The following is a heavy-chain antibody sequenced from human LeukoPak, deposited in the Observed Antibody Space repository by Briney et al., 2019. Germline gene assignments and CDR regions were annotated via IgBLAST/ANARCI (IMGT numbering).Heavy chain of an antibody. CDR3: AHTLGDYVWGSYRYTNYYYYFDY. CDR2: IYWNDDK. CDR1: GFSLSTSGVG. J-gene: IGHJ4*02. D-gene: IGHD3-16*02. V-gene: IGHV2-5*01. Sequence: SGPTLVNPTQNLTLTCTFSGFSLSTSGVGVGWIRQPPGKALEWLALIYWNDDKRYSPSLKSRLTITKDTSKNQVVLTMTNMDPVDTATYYCAHTLGDYVWGSYRYTNYYYYFDYWGQGTLVTVSS.